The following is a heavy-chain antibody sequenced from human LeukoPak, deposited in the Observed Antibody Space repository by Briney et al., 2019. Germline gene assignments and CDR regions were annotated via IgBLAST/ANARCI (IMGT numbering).Heavy chain of an antibody. V-gene: IGHV3-21*01. J-gene: IGHJ4*02. CDR3: ARVEDLEYFDY. D-gene: IGHD2-15*01. CDR1: GFTLRRYT. CDR2: ISGGSNYI. Sequence: PGRSLRLSCEVSGFTLRRYTMSWVRQAPGKGLEWVSSISGGSNYIYYADSVGGRFTISRDNAKNSLYLQMNSLRVEDTAVYYCARVEDLEYFDYWGQGTLVTVSS.